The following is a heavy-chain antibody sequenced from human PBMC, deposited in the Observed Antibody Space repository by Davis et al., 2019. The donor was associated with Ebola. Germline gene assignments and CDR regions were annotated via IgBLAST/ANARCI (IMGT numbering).Heavy chain of an antibody. J-gene: IGHJ3*02. CDR1: GYTFTGYY. CDR3: ARSLPRHPSMWDDAFDI. D-gene: IGHD2/OR15-2a*01. Sequence: ASVKVSCKASGYTFTGYYMHWVRQAPGQRLEWMGWINAGNGNTKYSQKFQGRVTITRDTSASTAYMELSSLRSEDTAVYYCARSLPRHPSMWDDAFDIWGQGTMVTVSS. V-gene: IGHV1-3*01. CDR2: INAGNGNT.